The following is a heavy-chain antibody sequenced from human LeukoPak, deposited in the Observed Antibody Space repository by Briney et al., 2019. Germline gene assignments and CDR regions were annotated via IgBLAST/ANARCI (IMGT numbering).Heavy chain of an antibody. J-gene: IGHJ5*02. D-gene: IGHD6-6*01. CDR2: IYYSGST. CDR1: GGSISSSSYY. Sequence: SETLSLTCTVSGGSISSSSYYWGWIRQPPGKGLEWIGSIYYSGSTYYNPSLKSRVTISVDTSKNQFSLELSSVTAADTAVYYCAVSSSNWFDPWGQGTLVTVSS. V-gene: IGHV4-39*01. CDR3: AVSSSNWFDP.